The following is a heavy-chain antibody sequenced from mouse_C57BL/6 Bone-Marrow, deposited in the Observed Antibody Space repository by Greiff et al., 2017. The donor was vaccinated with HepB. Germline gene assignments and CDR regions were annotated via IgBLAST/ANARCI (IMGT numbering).Heavy chain of an antibody. CDR2: IYPGSGST. CDR1: GYTFTSYW. Sequence: QVQLQQPGAELVKPGASVKMSCKASGYTFTSYWITWVKQRPGQGLEWIGDIYPGSGSTNYNEKFKSKATLIVDTSSSTAYMQHSSLTSEDSAVYYCARWEVDFDYWGQGTTLTVSS. J-gene: IGHJ2*01. D-gene: IGHD1-3*01. CDR3: ARWEVDFDY. V-gene: IGHV1-55*01.